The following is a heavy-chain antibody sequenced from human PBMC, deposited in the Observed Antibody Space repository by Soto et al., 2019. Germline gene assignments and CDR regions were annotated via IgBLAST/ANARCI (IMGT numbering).Heavy chain of an antibody. Sequence: PGEALKISCKASGYTFTNYWIAWVRQMPGKGLEWMGLIYPGDSDTTYSPSFQGQVTISADKSISTAYLQWSSLKASDTAIYYCARPGYCIRSERSDFDYWGQGTQVTVSS. CDR3: ARPGYCIRSERSDFDY. J-gene: IGHJ4*02. CDR2: IYPGDSDT. CDR1: GYTFTNYW. D-gene: IGHD2-2*01. V-gene: IGHV5-51*01.